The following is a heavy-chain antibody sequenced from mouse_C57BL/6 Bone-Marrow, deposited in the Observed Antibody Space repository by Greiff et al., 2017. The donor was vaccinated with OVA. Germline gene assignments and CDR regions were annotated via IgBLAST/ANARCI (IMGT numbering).Heavy chain of an antibody. D-gene: IGHD2-2*01. V-gene: IGHV1-42*01. CDR2: INPSTGGT. Sequence: VHVKQSGPELVKPGASVKISCKASGYSFTGYYMNWVKQSPEKSLEWIGEINPSTGGTTYNQKFKAKATLTVDKSSSTAYMQLKSLTSEDSAVYYCARWLRRGYAMDYWGQGTSVTVSS. CDR1: GYSFTGYY. J-gene: IGHJ4*01. CDR3: ARWLRRGYAMDY.